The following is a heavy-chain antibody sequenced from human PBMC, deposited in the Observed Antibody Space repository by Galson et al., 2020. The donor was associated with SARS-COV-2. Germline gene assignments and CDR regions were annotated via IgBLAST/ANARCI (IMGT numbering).Heavy chain of an antibody. CDR1: GGSISSGGYY. V-gene: IGHV4-31*03. Sequence: SETLSLTCTVSGGSISSGGYYWSWIRQHPGKGLEWIGYIYYSGSTYYNPSPKSRVTISVDTSKNQFSLKLSSVTAADTAVYYCARVVAVAGAWYFDLWGRGTLVTVSS. CDR2: IYYSGST. J-gene: IGHJ2*01. CDR3: ARVVAVAGAWYFDL. D-gene: IGHD6-19*01.